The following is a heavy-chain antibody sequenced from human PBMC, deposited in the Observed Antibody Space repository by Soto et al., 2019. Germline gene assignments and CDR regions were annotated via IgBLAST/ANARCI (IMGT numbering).Heavy chain of an antibody. D-gene: IGHD1-26*01. CDR1: GYTFPSYA. Sequence: GASVKVSCKASGYTFPSYAMHWVRQAPGQRLEWMGWVNAGNGNTKYSQKFQGRVTITRDTSASTAYMELSSLRSEDTAVYYCARDPYSGSYVAFDIWGQGTMVTVSS. CDR3: ARDPYSGSYVAFDI. CDR2: VNAGNGNT. J-gene: IGHJ3*02. V-gene: IGHV1-3*01.